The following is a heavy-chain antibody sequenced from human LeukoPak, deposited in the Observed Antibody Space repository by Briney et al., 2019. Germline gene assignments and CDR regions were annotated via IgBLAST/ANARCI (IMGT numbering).Heavy chain of an antibody. CDR1: GFTLSSYS. Sequence: GGSLRLSCAASGFTLSSYSMNWVRQSPGKGLEWVSSISSSSSYIYYADSVKGRFTISRDNAKNSLYLQMNSLRAEDTAVYYCAREIAVAGTALDYWGQGTLVTVSS. D-gene: IGHD6-19*01. CDR3: AREIAVAGTALDY. V-gene: IGHV3-21*01. CDR2: ISSSSSYI. J-gene: IGHJ4*02.